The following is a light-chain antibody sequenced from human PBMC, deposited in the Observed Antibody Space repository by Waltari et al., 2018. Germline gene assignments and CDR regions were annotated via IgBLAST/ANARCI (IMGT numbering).Light chain of an antibody. J-gene: IGLJ1*01. CDR2: VMP. CDR1: SSNIGAGYG. CDR3: QSYDSSLRGFYV. V-gene: IGLV1-40*01. Sequence: QSVLTQPPSLSGAPGQRVTISCTGSSSNIGAGYGVQWYQQFPGTAPKLLIYVMPMRHSCVPSRFSGAKSGTSASLAITGLQAEDEADYYCQSYDSSLRGFYVFGTGTKVTV.